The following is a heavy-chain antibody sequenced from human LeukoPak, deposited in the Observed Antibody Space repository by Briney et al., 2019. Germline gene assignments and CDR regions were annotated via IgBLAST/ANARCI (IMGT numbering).Heavy chain of an antibody. CDR2: IYPGDSDT. CDR1: GYRFTSYW. Sequence: GESLKISCKGSGYRFTSYWIGWVRQMPGKGLEWMGVIYPGDSDTRYSPSFQGQVTISADKSISTAYLQWSSLKASDTAMYYCARLEYYYDSSGYYIRYWGQGTLVTVSS. V-gene: IGHV5-51*01. CDR3: ARLEYYYDSSGYYIRY. D-gene: IGHD3-22*01. J-gene: IGHJ4*02.